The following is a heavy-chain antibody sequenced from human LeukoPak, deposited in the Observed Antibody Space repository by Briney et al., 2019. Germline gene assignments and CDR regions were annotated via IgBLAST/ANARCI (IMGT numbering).Heavy chain of an antibody. D-gene: IGHD4-11*01. CDR3: ASNYRRYMDV. CDR2: INWNGGST. V-gene: IGHV3-20*04. J-gene: IGHJ6*03. CDR1: GFTFEDYG. Sequence: GGSLRLSCAASGFTFEDYGMSWVRQAPGKGLEWVSGINWNGGSTGYADSVKGRFTISRDNAKNSLYLQMNSLSAQESALYYCASNYRRYMDVWGKGTTVTVSS.